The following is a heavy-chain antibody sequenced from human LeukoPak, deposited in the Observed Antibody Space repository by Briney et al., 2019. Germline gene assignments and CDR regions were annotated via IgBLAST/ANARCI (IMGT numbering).Heavy chain of an antibody. Sequence: GESLKISCKGSGYSFTSHWIGWVRQMPGKCLEWMGIIYPGDSDTRYSPSFQGQVTISADKSISTAYLQWSSLKASDTAMYYCARLYYYDSSGRSDAFDIWGQGTMVTVSS. J-gene: IGHJ3*02. CDR2: IYPGDSDT. CDR1: GYSFTSHW. D-gene: IGHD3-22*01. CDR3: ARLYYYDSSGRSDAFDI. V-gene: IGHV5-51*01.